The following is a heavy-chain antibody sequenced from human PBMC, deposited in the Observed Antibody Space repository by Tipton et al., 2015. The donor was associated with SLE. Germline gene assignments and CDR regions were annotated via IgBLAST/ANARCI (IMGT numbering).Heavy chain of an antibody. Sequence: TLSLTCTVSGHSISSGFYWSWIRQPPGKGLEWIGFIYYTGSTNYNPSLRSRVTMSVDTAKNQFSLKLTSVTAADTAVYYCARGLLTWRGAVVGVDVWGQGTTVNVSS. D-gene: IGHD2-15*01. CDR2: IYYTGST. V-gene: IGHV4-38-2*02. CDR3: ARGLLTWRGAVVGVDV. CDR1: GHSISSGFY. J-gene: IGHJ6*02.